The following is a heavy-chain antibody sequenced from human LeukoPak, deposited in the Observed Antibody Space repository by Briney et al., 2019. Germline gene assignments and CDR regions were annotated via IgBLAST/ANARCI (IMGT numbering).Heavy chain of an antibody. D-gene: IGHD3-22*01. V-gene: IGHV4-59*01. Sequence: SETLSLTCSVSGGSMSSYYWSWIRQPPGKGLEWIGYIYYSGSTNYNPSLKSRVTISVDTSKNQFSLKLTSVTAADTAVYYCARGFSYDSSGYCNWGQGTLVTVSS. CDR3: ARGFSYDSSGYCN. CDR1: GGSMSSYY. CDR2: IYYSGST. J-gene: IGHJ4*02.